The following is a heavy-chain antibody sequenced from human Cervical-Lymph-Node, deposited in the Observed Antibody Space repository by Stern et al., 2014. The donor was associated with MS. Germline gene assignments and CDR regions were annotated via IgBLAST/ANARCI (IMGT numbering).Heavy chain of an antibody. V-gene: IGHV1-18*01. Sequence: VQLVQSGAEVKKPGASVKVSCKASGYTFTSYGISWVRQAPGQGLEWMGWISAYNGNTNYAQKLQGRVTMTTDTSTSTAYMELRSLRSDDTAVYYCARPGTYYYDSSGYPQDAFDIWGQGTMVTVSS. D-gene: IGHD3-22*01. CDR2: ISAYNGNT. J-gene: IGHJ3*02. CDR1: GYTFTSYG. CDR3: ARPGTYYYDSSGYPQDAFDI.